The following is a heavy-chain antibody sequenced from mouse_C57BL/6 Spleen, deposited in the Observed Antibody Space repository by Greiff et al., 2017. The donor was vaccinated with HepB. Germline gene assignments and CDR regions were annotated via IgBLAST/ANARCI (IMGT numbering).Heavy chain of an antibody. CDR1: GYTFTSYW. CDR3: ARFFDYDGTFAY. J-gene: IGHJ3*01. CDR2: IYPGSGST. D-gene: IGHD2-4*01. V-gene: IGHV1-55*01. Sequence: QVQLQQPGAELVKPGASVKMSCKASGYTFTSYWITWVKQRPGQGLEWIGDIYPGSGSTNYNEKFKSKATLTVDTSSSTAYMQLSSLTSEDSAVYYCARFFDYDGTFAYWGQGTLVTVSA.